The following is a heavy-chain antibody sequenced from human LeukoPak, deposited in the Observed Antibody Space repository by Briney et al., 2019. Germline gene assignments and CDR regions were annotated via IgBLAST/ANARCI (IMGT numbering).Heavy chain of an antibody. Sequence: PGGSLRLSCAASGFTVSSNYMSWVRQAPGKGLEWVSAISGSGGSTYYADSVKGRFTISRDNSKNTLYLQMNSLRAEDTAVYYCAKAWDYDSSGYYYAPFDYWGQGTLVTVSS. CDR2: ISGSGGST. V-gene: IGHV3-23*01. J-gene: IGHJ4*02. CDR1: GFTVSSNY. CDR3: AKAWDYDSSGYYYAPFDY. D-gene: IGHD3-22*01.